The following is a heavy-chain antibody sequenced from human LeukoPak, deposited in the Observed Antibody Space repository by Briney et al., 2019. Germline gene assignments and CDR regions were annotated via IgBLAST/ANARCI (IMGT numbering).Heavy chain of an antibody. CDR1: GGSISSYC. V-gene: IGHV4-59*01. Sequence: SETLSLTCTVSGGSISSYCWSWIRQPPGKGLEWIGYIYYSGSTNYNPSLKSRVTISVDTSKNQFSLKLSSVTAADTAVYYCASTSPYYFDYWGQGTLVTVSS. D-gene: IGHD2-2*01. CDR3: ASTSPYYFDY. CDR2: IYYSGST. J-gene: IGHJ4*02.